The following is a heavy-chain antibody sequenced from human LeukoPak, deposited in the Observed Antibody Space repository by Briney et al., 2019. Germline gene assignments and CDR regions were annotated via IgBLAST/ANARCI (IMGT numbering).Heavy chain of an antibody. Sequence: PGGFLRLSCAASAFTFSSYVMTWVRQAPGRGLEWVSGITGSSDSTFYADSVKGRFTISRDNSKKTLYLQINSLRAEDTAVYYCATCRDGYNLLDYWGQGTPVTVCS. CDR1: AFTFSSYV. CDR2: ITGSSDST. CDR3: ATCRDGYNLLDY. J-gene: IGHJ4*02. D-gene: IGHD5-24*01. V-gene: IGHV3-23*01.